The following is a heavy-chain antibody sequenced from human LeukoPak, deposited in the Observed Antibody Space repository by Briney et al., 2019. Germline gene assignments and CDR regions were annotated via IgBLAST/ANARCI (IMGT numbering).Heavy chain of an antibody. V-gene: IGHV3-21*01. D-gene: IGHD3-16*01. CDR2: ISSNGIYI. CDR3: ARGLMIWGGDDY. Sequence: PGGSLRLSRAASGFTPSNYSMKWVRQAPGKGLERVSSISSNGIYIYYADSVKGRFTISRDNAKNSLYLQMNSLRAEDTAVYYCARGLMIWGGDDYWGQGTLVTVSS. J-gene: IGHJ4*02. CDR1: GFTPSNYS.